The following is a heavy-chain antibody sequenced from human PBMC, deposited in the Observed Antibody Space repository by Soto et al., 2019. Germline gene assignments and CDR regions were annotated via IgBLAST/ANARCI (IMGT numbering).Heavy chain of an antibody. CDR3: AREVTTVTTYFDY. J-gene: IGHJ4*02. CDR2: IIPILGIA. D-gene: IGHD4-4*01. Sequence: QVQLVQSGAEVKKPGSSVKVSCKASGGTFSSYTISWVRQAPGQGLEWMGRIIPILGIANYAQKFQGRVTITAVKSTSTAYMELSSLRSEDTAVYYCAREVTTVTTYFDYWGQGTLVTVSS. CDR1: GGTFSSYT. V-gene: IGHV1-69*08.